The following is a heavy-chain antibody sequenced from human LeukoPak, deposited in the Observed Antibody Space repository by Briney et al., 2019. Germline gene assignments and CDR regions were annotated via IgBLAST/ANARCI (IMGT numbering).Heavy chain of an antibody. Sequence: GGSLRLSCAASGFTFSSYSMNWVRQAPGKGLEWVSSISSSSSYIYYADSVKGRFTISRDNAKNSLYLQMNSLRAEDTAVYYCARDRDRYCSSTSCLALDYWGQGTLVTVSS. D-gene: IGHD2-2*01. CDR3: ARDRDRYCSSTSCLALDY. CDR1: GFTFSSYS. V-gene: IGHV3-21*01. CDR2: ISSSSSYI. J-gene: IGHJ4*02.